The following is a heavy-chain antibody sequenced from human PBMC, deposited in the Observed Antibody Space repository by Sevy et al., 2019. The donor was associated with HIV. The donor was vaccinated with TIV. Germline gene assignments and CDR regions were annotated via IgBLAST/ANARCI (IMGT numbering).Heavy chain of an antibody. CDR3: ARGVEGVVPSPIIGLGPGVKYWSFDL. Sequence: SETLSLTCAVSGGSFSGFSWNWIRQPPGKGLEWIGEVNHYSPSLKSRATISLDTSKNQFSLKLHSVTAADTALYFCARGVEGVVPSPIIGLGPGVKYWSFDLWGRGTLVTVSS. V-gene: IGHV4-34*01. CDR2: VNH. J-gene: IGHJ2*01. CDR1: GGSFSGFS. D-gene: IGHD2-2*02.